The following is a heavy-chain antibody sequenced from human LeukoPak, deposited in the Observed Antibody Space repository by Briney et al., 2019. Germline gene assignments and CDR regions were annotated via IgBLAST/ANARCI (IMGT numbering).Heavy chain of an antibody. D-gene: IGHD2-2*02. V-gene: IGHV4-39*01. CDR3: ARLLLQDEVVPAAIWYTVDY. CDR2: IYYSGST. Sequence: SETLSLTCTVSGGSISSSSYYWGWIRQPPGKGLEWIGSIYYSGSTYYNPSLKSRVTISVDTSKNQFSLKLSSVTAADTAVYYCARLLLQDEVVPAAIWYTVDYWGQGTLVTVSS. J-gene: IGHJ4*02. CDR1: GGSISSSSYY.